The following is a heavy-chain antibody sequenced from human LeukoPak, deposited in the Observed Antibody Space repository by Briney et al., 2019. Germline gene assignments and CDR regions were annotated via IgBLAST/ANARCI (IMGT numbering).Heavy chain of an antibody. D-gene: IGHD3-3*01. J-gene: IGHJ4*02. CDR3: TTADLYDFWSGYRSLDY. V-gene: IGHV3-15*01. Sequence: GGSLRLSSAASGFTFSNAWMSWVRQAPGKGLEWVGRIKSKTDGGTTDYAAPVKGRFTISRDDSKNTLYLQMNSLKTEDTAVYYCTTADLYDFWSGYRSLDYWGQGTLVTVSS. CDR2: IKSKTDGGTT. CDR1: GFTFSNAW.